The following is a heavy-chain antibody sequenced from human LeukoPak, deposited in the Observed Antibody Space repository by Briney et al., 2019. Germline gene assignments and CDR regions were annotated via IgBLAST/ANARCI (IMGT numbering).Heavy chain of an antibody. CDR2: ISGSGGST. CDR3: ATRGIAAAGHSFDY. D-gene: IGHD6-13*01. Sequence: GGSLRLSCAASGFTFSSYAMSWVRQAPGKGLEWVSAISGSGGSTYYADSVKGRFTISRDNSKNTLYPQMNSLRAEDTAVYYCATRGIAAAGHSFDYWGQGTLVTVSS. J-gene: IGHJ4*02. V-gene: IGHV3-23*01. CDR1: GFTFSSYA.